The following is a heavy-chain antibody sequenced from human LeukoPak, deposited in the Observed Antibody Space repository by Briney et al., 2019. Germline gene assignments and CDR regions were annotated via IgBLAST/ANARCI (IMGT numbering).Heavy chain of an antibody. V-gene: IGHV4-59*08. CDR1: GSSINNNF. D-gene: IGHD3-22*01. Sequence: PSETLSLTCTVSGSSINNNFWTWIRQPPGKGLEWIGYIYSSGSANYNPSLKSRVIISGDTPKNQISLKLTSVTAADTAVYFCARHRDYYDTWGHGTLVTVSS. J-gene: IGHJ4*01. CDR3: ARHRDYYDT. CDR2: IYSSGSA.